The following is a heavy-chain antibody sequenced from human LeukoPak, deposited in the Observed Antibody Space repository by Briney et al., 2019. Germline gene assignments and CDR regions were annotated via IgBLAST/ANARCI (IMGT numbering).Heavy chain of an antibody. J-gene: IGHJ4*02. CDR2: ISGSGGST. CDR3: AKDIVVVVAANRPRAQPPDY. Sequence: GGSLRLSCAASGFTFSSYAMSWVRQAPGKGLEWVSAISGSGGSTYYADSVKGRFTISRDNSKNTLYLQMNSLRAEDTAVYYCAKDIVVVVAANRPRAQPPDYWGQGTLVTVSS. D-gene: IGHD2-15*01. CDR1: GFTFSSYA. V-gene: IGHV3-23*01.